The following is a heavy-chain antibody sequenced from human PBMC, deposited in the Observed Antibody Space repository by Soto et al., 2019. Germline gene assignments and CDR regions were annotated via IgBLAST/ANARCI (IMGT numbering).Heavy chain of an antibody. CDR3: ARGSIVVVPAAMLRIDY. D-gene: IGHD2-2*01. CDR2: IWYDGSNK. CDR1: GLTFSSYG. V-gene: IGHV3-33*01. J-gene: IGHJ4*02. Sequence: SLRLACAASGLTFSSYGMHWVRQAPGKGLEWVAVIWYDGSNKYYADSVKARFTISRDNSKNTLYLQMNSLRAEDTAVYYCARGSIVVVPAAMLRIDYWGQGTLVTVSS.